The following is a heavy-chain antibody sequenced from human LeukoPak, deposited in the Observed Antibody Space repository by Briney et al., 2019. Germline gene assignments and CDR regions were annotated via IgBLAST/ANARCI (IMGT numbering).Heavy chain of an antibody. CDR3: ARDTVGVSDY. CDR2: IKPDGSEK. Sequence: GGSLRLFCGASGFTFSSSWMSWVRQAPGKGLEGVTNIKPDGSEKYYVDSVKGRFTISRDNAKNSLYLQMNSLRAEDTALYYCARDTVGVSDYWGQGTLVTVSS. V-gene: IGHV3-7*01. CDR1: GFTFSSSW. J-gene: IGHJ4*02. D-gene: IGHD1-26*01.